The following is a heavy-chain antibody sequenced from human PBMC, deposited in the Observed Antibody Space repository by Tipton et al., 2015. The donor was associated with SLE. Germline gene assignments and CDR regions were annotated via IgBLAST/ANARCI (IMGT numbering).Heavy chain of an antibody. Sequence: QSGAEVKKPGSSVKVSCKASGGTFSSYAISWVRQAPGQGLEWMGGIIPIFGTANYAQKFQGRVTITTDESTSTGYMELSSLRSEDTCVYYCARGEDIVVVTAAIPRAFDIWGKGTMVTVSS. CDR1: GGTFSSYA. D-gene: IGHD2-2*02. V-gene: IGHV1-69*05. CDR3: ARGEDIVVVTAAIPRAFDI. CDR2: IIPIFGTA. J-gene: IGHJ3*02.